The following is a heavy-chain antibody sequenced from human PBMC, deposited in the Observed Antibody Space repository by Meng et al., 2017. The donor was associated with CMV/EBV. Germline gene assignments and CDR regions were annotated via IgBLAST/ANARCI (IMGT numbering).Heavy chain of an antibody. V-gene: IGHV3-66*02. Sequence: GESLKISCAASGFTVSSNYMSWVRQAPGKGLEWVSVIYSGGSTYYADSVKGRFTISRDNSKNKLYLQMNSLRAEDTAVDYCARGYCSSTSCYMGYLGRAFDIWGQGTMVTVSS. CDR2: IYSGGST. D-gene: IGHD2-2*02. CDR1: GFTVSSNY. J-gene: IGHJ3*02. CDR3: ARGYCSSTSCYMGYLGRAFDI.